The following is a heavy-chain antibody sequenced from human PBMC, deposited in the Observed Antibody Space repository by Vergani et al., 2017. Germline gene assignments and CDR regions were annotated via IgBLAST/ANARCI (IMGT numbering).Heavy chain of an antibody. CDR3: ASYDFWSGYRGNWFDP. CDR1: GYTFTSYA. V-gene: IGHV7-4-1*02. J-gene: IGHJ5*02. D-gene: IGHD3-3*01. Sequence: QVQLVQSGAEVKKPGSSVKVSCKASGYTFTSYAMNWVRQAPGQGLEWMGWINTNTGNPTYAQGFTGRFVFSLDTSVSTAYLQISSLKAEDTAVYYCASYDFWSGYRGNWFDPWGQGTLVTVSS. CDR2: INTNTGNP.